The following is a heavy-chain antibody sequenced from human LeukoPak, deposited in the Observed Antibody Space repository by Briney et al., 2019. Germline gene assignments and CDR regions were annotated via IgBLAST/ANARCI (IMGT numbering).Heavy chain of an antibody. D-gene: IGHD4-11*01. V-gene: IGHV3-7*04. CDR2: IKQDGSEK. J-gene: IGHJ4*02. CDR1: GFTFSSYW. Sequence: GGSLSLSCAASGFTFSSYWMSWVRQAPGKGLEWVANIKQDGSEKYYVDSVKGRFTISRDNAKNSLYLQMNSLRAEDTAVYYCARASTTVTTLHFDYWGQGTLVTVSS. CDR3: ARASTTVTTLHFDY.